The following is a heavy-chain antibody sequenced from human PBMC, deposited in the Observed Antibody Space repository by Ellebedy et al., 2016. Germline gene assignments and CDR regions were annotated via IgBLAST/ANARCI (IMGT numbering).Heavy chain of an antibody. D-gene: IGHD2-2*01. CDR1: GFTFSSYW. Sequence: GESLKISXAASGFTFSSYWMHWVRQAPGKGLVWVSRINSDGSSTSYADSVKGRFTISRDNAKNTLYLQMNSLRAEDTAVYYCARSHLPGVGYCSSTSCAPGGYWGQGTLVTVSS. CDR3: ARSHLPGVGYCSSTSCAPGGY. J-gene: IGHJ4*02. V-gene: IGHV3-74*01. CDR2: INSDGSST.